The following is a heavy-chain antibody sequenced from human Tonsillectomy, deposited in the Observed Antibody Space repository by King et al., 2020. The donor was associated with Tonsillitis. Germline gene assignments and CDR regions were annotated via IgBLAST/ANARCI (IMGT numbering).Heavy chain of an antibody. CDR3: ASMDFRSGYYTDLDY. D-gene: IGHD3-3*01. CDR2: ISSSSSTI. J-gene: IGHJ4*02. CDR1: GFTFSSYS. V-gene: IGHV3-48*02. Sequence: VQLVESGGGLVQPGGSLRLSCAASGFTFSSYSMNWVRQAPGKGLEWVSYISSSSSTIYYADSVKGRFTISRDNAKNSLYLQMNSLRDEDTAVYYCASMDFRSGYYTDLDYWGQGTLVTVSS.